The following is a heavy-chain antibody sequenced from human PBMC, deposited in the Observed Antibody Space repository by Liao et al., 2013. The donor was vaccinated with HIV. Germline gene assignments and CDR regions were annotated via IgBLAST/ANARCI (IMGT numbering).Heavy chain of an antibody. CDR1: GGSITSGGYY. D-gene: IGHD2-2*01. V-gene: IGHV4-61*02. CDR2: VHDTGSV. CDR3: ARVSVVPAAPMKDRTHAFDI. Sequence: QVKMYESGPGLVKPSQTLSLTCTVSGGSITSGGYYWNWLRQPAGRGLEWVGRVHDTGSVNYNPSLESRVTISLDTSKNQFSLTLRSVTASDTAVYYCARVSVVPAAPMKDRTHAFDIWGQGTMVTVSS. J-gene: IGHJ3*02.